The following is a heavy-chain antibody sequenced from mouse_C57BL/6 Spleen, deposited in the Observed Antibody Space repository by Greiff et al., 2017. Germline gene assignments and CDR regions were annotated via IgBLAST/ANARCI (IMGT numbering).Heavy chain of an antibody. V-gene: IGHV1-4*01. CDR1: GYAFTSYT. CDR2: INPSSGYT. D-gene: IGHD1-3*01. J-gene: IGHJ2*01. CDR3: ALKSSFDY. Sequence: QVQLQQSGAELARPGASVKMSCKASGYAFTSYTMHWVKQRPGQGLEWIGYINPSSGYTKYNQKFKDKATLTADKSSSTAYMQLSSLTSEDSAVYYCALKSSFDYWGQGTTLTVSS.